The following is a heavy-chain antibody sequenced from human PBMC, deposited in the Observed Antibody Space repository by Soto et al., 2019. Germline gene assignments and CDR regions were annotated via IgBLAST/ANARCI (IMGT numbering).Heavy chain of an antibody. V-gene: IGHV3-30-3*01. D-gene: IGHD2-15*01. CDR2: ISYDGNNK. CDR1: GFTFSSYA. J-gene: IGHJ6*02. Sequence: QVRLVESGGGVVQPGRSLRLSCAASGFTFSSYAMYWVRQAPGKGLEWVAVISYDGNNKYYADSVKGRFTISRDNSKNTLYLQMNSLRAEDTSVYYCARAECDGGSCYTLVGLRYGMDVWGQGTTVTVSS. CDR3: ARAECDGGSCYTLVGLRYGMDV.